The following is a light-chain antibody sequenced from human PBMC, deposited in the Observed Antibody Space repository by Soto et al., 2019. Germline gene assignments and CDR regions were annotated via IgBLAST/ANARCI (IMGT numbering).Light chain of an antibody. CDR3: QQYNSSHPMYT. J-gene: IGKJ2*01. CDR1: QSVTSSY. Sequence: EIVLTQSPVTLSLSPGDRATLSCRTSQSVTSSYLAWYQQRPGQAPRLLIYGASSRATGIPDKFSGSGSGTGFTRTISRLEPEDFAVYYCQQYNSSHPMYTLGQGTKLEIK. CDR2: GAS. V-gene: IGKV3-20*01.